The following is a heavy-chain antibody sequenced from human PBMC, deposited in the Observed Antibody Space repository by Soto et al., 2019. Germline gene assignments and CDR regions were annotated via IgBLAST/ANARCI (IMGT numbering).Heavy chain of an antibody. Sequence: QLQLQESGSGLVRPSQTLSLTCVVSGGSISSGGYSWNWIRQPPGKGLEWIGYIYHSGSTFYNPSLNSRGTTTVDKSKNQCSPKLSSVTAADTAVYYCARDQLEGNWFDPWGQGTLVTVSS. CDR1: GGSISSGGYS. CDR2: IYHSGST. V-gene: IGHV4-30-2*01. CDR3: ARDQLEGNWFDP. D-gene: IGHD1-1*01. J-gene: IGHJ5*02.